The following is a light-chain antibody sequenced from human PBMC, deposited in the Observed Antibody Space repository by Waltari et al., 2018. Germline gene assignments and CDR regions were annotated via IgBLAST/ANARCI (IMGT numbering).Light chain of an antibody. CDR3: MQALQVPPT. Sequence: DIVMTQSPLSLPVTPGEPASISCRSSQSLLHSNGYNYLDWYLQKPGQSPHLIIYLGSIRASGAPDRFSGSGSGTDFTLKISRVEAEDVGVYYCMQALQVPPTFGGGTKVEIK. CDR2: LGS. J-gene: IGKJ4*01. V-gene: IGKV2-28*01. CDR1: QSLLHSNGYNY.